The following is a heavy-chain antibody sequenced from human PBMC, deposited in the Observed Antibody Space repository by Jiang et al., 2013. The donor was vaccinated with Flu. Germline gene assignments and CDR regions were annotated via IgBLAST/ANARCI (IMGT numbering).Heavy chain of an antibody. D-gene: IGHD5-18*01. Sequence: KSRVSISVDTSKNQFSLKLSSVTAADTAVYYCARRSGYSYGYAFDIWGQGTMVTVSS. J-gene: IGHJ3*02. CDR3: ARRSGYSYGYAFDI. V-gene: IGHV4-59*01.